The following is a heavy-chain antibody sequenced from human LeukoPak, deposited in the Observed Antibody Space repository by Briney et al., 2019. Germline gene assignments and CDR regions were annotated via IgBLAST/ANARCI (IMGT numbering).Heavy chain of an antibody. J-gene: IGHJ1*01. CDR1: GFTFDDFG. CDR2: ISWNSGSI. D-gene: IGHD2-2*01. Sequence: QPGRSLRLSCTASGFTFDDFGMHWVRQVPGKGLEWVAGISWNSGSIGYADSVKGRFTISRDNAKNSLYLQMNSLRAEDTALYYCAKDLQHEVVGGFQYWGQGTLVTVSS. CDR3: AKDLQHEVVGGFQY. V-gene: IGHV3-9*01.